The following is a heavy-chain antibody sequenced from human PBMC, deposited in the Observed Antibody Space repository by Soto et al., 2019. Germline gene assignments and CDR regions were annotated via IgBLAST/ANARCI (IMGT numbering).Heavy chain of an antibody. D-gene: IGHD6-13*01. CDR1: GFTFSSYS. J-gene: IGHJ4*02. CDR3: ARDRYSSRERYFDY. CDR2: ISSSSSTI. V-gene: IGHV3-48*01. Sequence: GGSLRLSCAASGFTFSSYSMNWVRQAPGKGLEWVSYISSSSSTIYYADSVKGRFTISRDNAKNSLYLQMNSLRAEDTAVYYCARDRYSSRERYFDYWGQGTLVTVSS.